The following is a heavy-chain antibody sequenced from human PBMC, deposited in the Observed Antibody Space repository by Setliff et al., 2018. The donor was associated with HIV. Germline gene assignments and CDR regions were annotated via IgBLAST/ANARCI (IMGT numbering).Heavy chain of an antibody. V-gene: IGHV1-58*01. CDR2: IVVGSGNT. Sequence: SVKVSCKASRFTFTSAAVQWVRQARGQRPEWIGWIVVGSGNTKYAQRFQERVTITRDMSARTAYMELSSLRSEDTAVYYCAVDLGDYYYDTTDYYYGGGLGYWGQGTLVTVSS. CDR1: RFTFTSAA. J-gene: IGHJ4*02. D-gene: IGHD3-22*01. CDR3: AVDLGDYYYDTTDYYYGGGLGY.